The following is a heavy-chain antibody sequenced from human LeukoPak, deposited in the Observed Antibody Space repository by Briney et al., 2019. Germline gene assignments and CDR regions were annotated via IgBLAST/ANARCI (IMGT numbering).Heavy chain of an antibody. CDR1: GFSFSNYR. V-gene: IGHV3-23*01. CDR2: ISNDGGGT. CDR3: AKGSSGYFFDL. D-gene: IGHD3-22*01. J-gene: IGHJ4*02. Sequence: GGSLSLSCAASGFSFSNYRTDWARQAPGNGLGWVSAISNDGGGTTYADFVKGRFSVSRDNSKNTLFLQMNSLRAEDTALNYCAKGSSGYFFDLWGQGTLVTVSS.